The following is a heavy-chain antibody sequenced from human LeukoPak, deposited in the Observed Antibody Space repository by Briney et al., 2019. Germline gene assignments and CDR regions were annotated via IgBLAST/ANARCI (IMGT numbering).Heavy chain of an antibody. CDR2: MSFDGSHT. CDR3: ARDSGYSSGWYFDY. V-gene: IGHV3-30*03. Sequence: PGGSLRLSCAASGFTFSSYGMHWVRQAPGKGLEWVAVMSFDGSHTYYVDSVKGRFTISRDNAKNSLYLQMNSLRAEDTAVYYCARDSGYSSGWYFDYWGQGTLVTVSS. D-gene: IGHD6-19*01. CDR1: GFTFSSYG. J-gene: IGHJ4*02.